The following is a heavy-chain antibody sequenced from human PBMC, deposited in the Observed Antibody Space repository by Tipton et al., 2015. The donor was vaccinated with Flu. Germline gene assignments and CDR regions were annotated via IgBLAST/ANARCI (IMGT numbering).Heavy chain of an antibody. CDR2: VHQTGST. CDR3: ARAYCSGGSCYYVDY. J-gene: IGHJ4*02. CDR1: GDSIGSRYF. Sequence: TLSLTCSVSGDSIGSRYFWGWIRQPPGKGLEWIGNVHQTGSTYYNPSLKSRVTISVDTSKNQFSLKLSSVTAADTAVYYCARAYCSGGSCYYVDYWGQGTLVTVSS. V-gene: IGHV4-38-2*02. D-gene: IGHD2-15*01.